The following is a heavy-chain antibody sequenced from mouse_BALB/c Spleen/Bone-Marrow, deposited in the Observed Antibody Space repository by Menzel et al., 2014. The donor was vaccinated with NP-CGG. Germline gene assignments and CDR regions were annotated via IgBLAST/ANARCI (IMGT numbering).Heavy chain of an antibody. V-gene: IGHV10-1*02. CDR1: GFTFNTYA. J-gene: IGHJ3*01. CDR2: IRSRSNKYAT. Sequence: VQRVESGGGLVQPKGSLTLSCAASGFTFNTYAMNWVRQAPGKGLEWVARIRSRSNKYATYYADSVKDRFTISRDDSQSMLYLQMNNLKTEDTAMYYCVRHGAAYWGQGTLVTVSA. CDR3: VRHGAAY.